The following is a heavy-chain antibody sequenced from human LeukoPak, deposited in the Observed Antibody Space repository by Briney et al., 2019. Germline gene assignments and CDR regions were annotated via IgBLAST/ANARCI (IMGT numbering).Heavy chain of an antibody. CDR2: INPNSGGT. CDR3: ARGMAQESYYYDSSGYTSNFDY. D-gene: IGHD3-22*01. V-gene: IGHV1-2*02. CDR1: GYTFTGYY. Sequence: ASVKVSCKASGYTFTGYYMHWVRQAPGQGLEWMGWINPNSGGTNYAQKFQGRVTMTRDTSISTAYMELSRLRSDDTAVYYCARGMAQESYYYDSSGYTSNFDYWGQGTLVTVSS. J-gene: IGHJ4*02.